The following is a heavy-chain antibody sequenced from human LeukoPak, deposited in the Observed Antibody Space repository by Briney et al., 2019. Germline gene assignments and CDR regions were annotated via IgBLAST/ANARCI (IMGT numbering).Heavy chain of an antibody. V-gene: IGHV3-23*01. CDR2: ISGSADTT. CDR1: GFSFSNSA. CDR3: AKDRWRTTTSAFDY. J-gene: IGHJ4*02. Sequence: PGGSLRLSCAASGFSFSNSAMNWVRQAPGKGLEWVSGISGSADTTYYAGSVRGRFTISRDNSKNTLYLQMNSLRAEDTAVYYCAKDRWRTTTSAFDYWGQGTLVTVSS. D-gene: IGHD2/OR15-2a*01.